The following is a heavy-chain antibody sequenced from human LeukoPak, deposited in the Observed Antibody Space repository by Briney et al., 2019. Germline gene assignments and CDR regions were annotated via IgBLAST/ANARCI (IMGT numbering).Heavy chain of an antibody. CDR2: ISGSGGST. D-gene: IGHD3-10*01. V-gene: IGHV3-23*01. CDR1: GFTLSSYA. J-gene: IGHJ5*02. CDR3: AKDRYYGSGSQKGDWFDP. Sequence: GGSLRLSCAASGFTLSSYAMSWVRQAPGKGLEWVSAISGSGGSTYYADSVKGRFTISRDNSKNTLYLQMNSLRAEDTAVYYCAKDRYYGSGSQKGDWFDPWGQGTLVTVSS.